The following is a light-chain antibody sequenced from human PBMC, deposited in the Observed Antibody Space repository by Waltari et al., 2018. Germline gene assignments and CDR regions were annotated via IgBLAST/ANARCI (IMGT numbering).Light chain of an antibody. CDR3: QQYNTYSRT. V-gene: IGKV1-5*01. Sequence: DIQMTQSPSTLSASIGDRVTITCRTSQSLSNWLAWYQQKPGKAPKLLIYGASSLESGVPSRFSGSGSGTEFTLTISSLQPDEFATYYCQQYNTYSRTFGQGTTVEVK. J-gene: IGKJ1*01. CDR2: GAS. CDR1: QSLSNW.